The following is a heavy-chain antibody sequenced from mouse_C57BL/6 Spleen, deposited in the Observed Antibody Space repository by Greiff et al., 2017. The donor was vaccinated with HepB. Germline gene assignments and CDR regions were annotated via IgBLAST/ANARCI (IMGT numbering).Heavy chain of an antibody. D-gene: IGHD3-2*02. Sequence: QVQLKQSGAELVRPGASVTLSCKASGYTFTDYEMHWVKQTPVHGLEWIGAIDPETGGTAYNQKFKGKAILTADKSSSTAYMELRSLTSEDSAVYYCTRGTAQVYFDYWGQGTTLTVSS. CDR1: GYTFTDYE. V-gene: IGHV1-15*01. J-gene: IGHJ2*01. CDR3: TRGTAQVYFDY. CDR2: IDPETGGT.